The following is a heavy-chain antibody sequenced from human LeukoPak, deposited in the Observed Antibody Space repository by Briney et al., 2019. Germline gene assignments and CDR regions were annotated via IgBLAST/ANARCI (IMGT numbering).Heavy chain of an antibody. V-gene: IGHV3-30*18. CDR3: AKGPLRGTAAAIDY. CDR1: GFTFNNYG. J-gene: IGHJ4*02. CDR2: MSYDGRNK. Sequence: GKSLRLSCAASGFTFNNYGMHWVRQAPGKGLEWVAVMSYDGRNKHYPDSVKGRFTISRDISTDTLWLQMDSLRTEDTAVYYCAKGPLRGTAAAIDYWGQGTLVTVSS. D-gene: IGHD2-2*01.